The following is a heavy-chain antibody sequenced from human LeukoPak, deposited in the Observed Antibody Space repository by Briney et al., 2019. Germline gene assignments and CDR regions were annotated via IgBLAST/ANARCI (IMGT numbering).Heavy chain of an antibody. Sequence: GGSLRLSCAASGFTFGSYAMHWVRQAPGKGLEWVAVISYDGSNKYYADSVKGRFTISRDNSKNTLYLQMNSLRAEDTAVYYCARGSSGSYSDYWGQGTLVTVSS. CDR2: ISYDGSNK. CDR1: GFTFGSYA. CDR3: ARGSSGSYSDY. V-gene: IGHV3-30*04. D-gene: IGHD1-26*01. J-gene: IGHJ4*02.